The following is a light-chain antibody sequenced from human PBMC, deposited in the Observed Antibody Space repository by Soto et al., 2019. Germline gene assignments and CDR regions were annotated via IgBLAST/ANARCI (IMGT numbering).Light chain of an antibody. CDR2: RAS. V-gene: IGKV3-15*01. CDR3: QQYNNWPYT. J-gene: IGKJ2*01. Sequence: EIVMTQSPATLSVSPGGSATLSCRASQHVSSNFAWYRQKPGQAPTLLIYRASRRATGIPARFSGSGSGTEFTLTISSLQSVDFAVYYCQQYNNWPYTFGQGTKLEIK. CDR1: QHVSSN.